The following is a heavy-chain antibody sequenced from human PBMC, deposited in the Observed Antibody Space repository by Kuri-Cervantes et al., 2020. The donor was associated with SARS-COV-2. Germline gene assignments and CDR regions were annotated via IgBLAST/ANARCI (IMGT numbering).Heavy chain of an antibody. V-gene: IGHV3-21*01. D-gene: IGHD2-15*01. CDR2: ISSSSSYI. Sequence: GESLKISCAASGFTFSSYSMNWVRQAPGKGLEWVSSISSSSSYIYYADSVKGRFTISRDNAKNSLYLQMNSLRAEDTAVYYCARDGSGGDADYWGRGTLVTVSS. CDR3: ARDGSGGDADY. CDR1: GFTFSSYS. J-gene: IGHJ4*02.